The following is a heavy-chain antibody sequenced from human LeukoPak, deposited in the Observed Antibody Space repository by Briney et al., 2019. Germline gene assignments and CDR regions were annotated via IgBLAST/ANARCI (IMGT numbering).Heavy chain of an antibody. Sequence: SQTLSLTCTVSGGSISSGSYYWSWIRQPPGKGLEWIGYIYYSGSTNYNPSLKGRVTISVDTSKNQFSLKLSSVTAADTAVYYCARDLSGSSSFGYWGQGTLVTVSS. D-gene: IGHD6-6*01. CDR1: GGSISSGSYY. J-gene: IGHJ4*02. CDR2: IYYSGST. V-gene: IGHV4-61*01. CDR3: ARDLSGSSSFGY.